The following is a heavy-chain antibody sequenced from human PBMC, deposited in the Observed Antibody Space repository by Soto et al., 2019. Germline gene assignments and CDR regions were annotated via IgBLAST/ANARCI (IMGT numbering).Heavy chain of an antibody. Sequence: GASVKVSCKASGGTFSSYAISWVRQAPGQGLEWMGGIIPIFGTANYAQKFQGRVTITADESTSTAYMELSSLRSEDTAVYYCARVLRYGSGSYLVYYYYGMDVWGQGTTVTVSS. CDR3: ARVLRYGSGSYLVYYYYGMDV. D-gene: IGHD3-10*01. CDR1: GGTFSSYA. CDR2: IIPIFGTA. J-gene: IGHJ6*02. V-gene: IGHV1-69*13.